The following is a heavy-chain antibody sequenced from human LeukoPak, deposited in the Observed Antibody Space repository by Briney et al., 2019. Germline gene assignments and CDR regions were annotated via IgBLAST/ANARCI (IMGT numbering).Heavy chain of an antibody. D-gene: IGHD2-2*01. CDR3: AKDRARGYCSSTSCYPFAY. Sequence: TGGSLRLSCAASGFTFSSYAMSWVRQAPGKGLEWVSAISGSGGSTYYADSVKGRFTISRDNSKNTLYLQMNSLRAEDTAVYYCAKDRARGYCSSTSCYPFAYWGQGTLVTVSS. CDR2: ISGSGGST. CDR1: GFTFSSYA. J-gene: IGHJ4*02. V-gene: IGHV3-23*01.